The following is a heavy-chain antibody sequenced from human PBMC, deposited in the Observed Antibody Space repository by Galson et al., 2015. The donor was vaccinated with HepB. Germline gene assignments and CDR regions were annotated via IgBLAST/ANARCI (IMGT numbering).Heavy chain of an antibody. CDR2: IDPSDSYS. V-gene: IGHV5-10-1*01. Sequence: QSGAEVKKPGEPLKISCKGSGYSFTNYWITWVRQMPGKGLEWMGRIDPSDSYSDYSPSFRGHVIISADKSISTAYLQWSSLKASDTAMYYCARLGSGDRCDPWGQGTLVTVSS. J-gene: IGHJ5*02. CDR1: GYSFTNYW. D-gene: IGHD2-15*01. CDR3: ARLGSGDRCDP.